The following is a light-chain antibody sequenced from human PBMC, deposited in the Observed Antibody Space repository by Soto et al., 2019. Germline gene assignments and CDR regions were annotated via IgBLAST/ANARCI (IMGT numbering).Light chain of an antibody. CDR1: QSISKY. V-gene: IGKV1-39*01. Sequence: DIQMTQSPSSLSASVGDRVTITCRASQSISKYLNWYQQKPGKAPKVLIYDASSLQSGVPSRFSGSGSGTDFTLTISSLQPEDFATYYCQQSYTTSPWTFGQGTKVEIK. CDR3: QQSYTTSPWT. CDR2: DAS. J-gene: IGKJ1*01.